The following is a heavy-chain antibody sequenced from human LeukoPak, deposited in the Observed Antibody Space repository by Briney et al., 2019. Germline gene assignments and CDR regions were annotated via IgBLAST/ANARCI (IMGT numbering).Heavy chain of an antibody. J-gene: IGHJ4*02. CDR1: GGSISSYY. V-gene: IGHV4-59*01. CDR3: ARATTVTTKFDY. D-gene: IGHD4-17*01. Sequence: PSETLSLTCTVSGGSISSYYWSWIRQPPGKGLEWIGYIYYSGSTNYNPSLKSRVIISVDTSRNQFSLKLSSLTAADTAVYYCARATTVTTKFDYWGQGTLVTVSS. CDR2: IYYSGST.